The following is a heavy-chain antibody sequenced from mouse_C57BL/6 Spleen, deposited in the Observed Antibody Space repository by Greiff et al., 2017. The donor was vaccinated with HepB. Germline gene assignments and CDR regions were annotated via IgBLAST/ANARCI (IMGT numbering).Heavy chain of an antibody. Sequence: VQLQQSGPELVKPGASVKISCKASGYAFSSSWMNWVKQRPGKGLEWIGRIYPGDGDTNYNGKFKGKATLTADKSSSTAYMQLSSLTSEDSAVYFCAIYDYDVSYWGQGTLVTVSA. J-gene: IGHJ3*01. V-gene: IGHV1-82*01. CDR3: AIYDYDVSY. CDR1: GYAFSSSW. CDR2: IYPGDGDT. D-gene: IGHD2-4*01.